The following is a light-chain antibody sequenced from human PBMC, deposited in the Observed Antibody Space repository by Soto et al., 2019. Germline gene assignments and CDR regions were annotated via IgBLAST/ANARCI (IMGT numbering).Light chain of an antibody. V-gene: IGKV3-20*01. CDR1: QSVSSSF. CDR3: QQSYRTPGWT. CDR2: GAS. J-gene: IGKJ1*01. Sequence: VFWQFPGTQSLSPGKRATLGCRACQSVSSSFIAWYQHKPGQAPRLLIYGASSRATGIPDRFSGSGSGTDFTLTISRLEPEDFATYYCQQSYRTPGWTFGQGTKVDI.